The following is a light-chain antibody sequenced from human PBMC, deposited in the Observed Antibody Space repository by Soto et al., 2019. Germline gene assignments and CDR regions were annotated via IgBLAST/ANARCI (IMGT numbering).Light chain of an antibody. CDR2: GAS. Sequence: EIVLTQSPVTLSLSPGERATLSCRASQSVSSRYLAWYQQKPGQAPRLLLYGASSRATGIPDRFSGSGSGTDFTLTISRLEPEAFAVYYGQQYGSSPPITFGQGTRLEIK. CDR1: QSVSSRY. J-gene: IGKJ5*01. V-gene: IGKV3-20*01. CDR3: QQYGSSPPIT.